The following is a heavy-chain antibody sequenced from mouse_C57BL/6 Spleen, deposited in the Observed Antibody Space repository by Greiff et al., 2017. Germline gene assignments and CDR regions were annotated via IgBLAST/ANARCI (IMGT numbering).Heavy chain of an antibody. CDR2: IYPGSGST. D-gene: IGHD2-3*01. CDR1: GYTFTSYW. CDR3: ARVDGSDWYFDV. V-gene: IGHV1-55*01. Sequence: QVQLQQPGAELVKPGASVKMSCKASGYTFTSYWITWVKQRPGQGLEWIGDIYPGSGSTNYNEKFKSKATLTVDTSYNTAYMQLSSLTSEYSAVYYCARVDGSDWYFDVWGTGTTVTVSS. J-gene: IGHJ1*03.